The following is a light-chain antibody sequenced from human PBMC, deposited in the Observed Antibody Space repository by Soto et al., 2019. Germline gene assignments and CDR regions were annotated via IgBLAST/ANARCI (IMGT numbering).Light chain of an antibody. CDR2: STN. J-gene: IGLJ2*01. CDR1: SSNIGSNT. V-gene: IGLV1-44*01. CDR3: AAWDGSLNVVL. Sequence: QSALTQPPSASGTPGQRVTISCSGSSSNIGSNTVSWYQQLPGSAPKLLIYSTNQRPSGVPDRFSGSKSGTSASLAISGLQSEDEADYYCAAWDGSLNVVLFGGGTKLTVL.